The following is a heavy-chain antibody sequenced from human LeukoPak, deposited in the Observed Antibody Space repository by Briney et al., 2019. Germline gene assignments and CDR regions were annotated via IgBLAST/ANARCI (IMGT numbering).Heavy chain of an antibody. J-gene: IGHJ4*02. CDR3: ARIAAPGNRRLNF. V-gene: IGHV1-8*01. CDR2: MNPNSGNT. CDR1: GYTFTSYD. Sequence: ASVTVSFEASGYTFTSYDINWVRQAAGQGLEWMGWMNPNSGNTGNAQKFQDRVTMTRNTSISTAYMQLTSLPSEDTAVYFCARIAAPGNRRLNFWGQGTLVTVSS. D-gene: IGHD6-13*01.